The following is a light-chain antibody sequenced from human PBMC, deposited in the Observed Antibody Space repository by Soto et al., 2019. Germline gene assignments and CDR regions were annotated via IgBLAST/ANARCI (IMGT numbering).Light chain of an antibody. CDR1: QSISSY. V-gene: IGKV1-39*01. J-gene: IGKJ5*01. CDR3: QQANSFPLT. CDR2: AAS. Sequence: DIQMTQSPSSLSASVGDRVTITCRASQSISSYLNWYQQKPGKAPKLLIYAASSLQSGVPSRSSGSGSGTVFTLTISNLQPEDFATYYCQQANSFPLTFGQGTRLEI.